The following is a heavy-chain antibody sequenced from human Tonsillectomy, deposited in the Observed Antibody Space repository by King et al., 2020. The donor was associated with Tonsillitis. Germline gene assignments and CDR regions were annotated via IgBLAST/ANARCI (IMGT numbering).Heavy chain of an antibody. CDR2: IWHDGSNK. CDR1: GFTFSTYG. V-gene: IGHV3-33*01. CDR3: ARDAFDPMTTINAGYYNYYYMDV. J-gene: IGHJ6*03. D-gene: IGHD3-22*01. Sequence: VQLVESGGGVVQPGGSLRLSCAASGFTFSTYGMHWVRQGPGKGLEWLAVIWHDGSNKYYADSVKGRFSISRDKSKNTLYLHMNSLRAEDTAVYYCARDAFDPMTTINAGYYNYYYMDVWGKGTTVTVSS.